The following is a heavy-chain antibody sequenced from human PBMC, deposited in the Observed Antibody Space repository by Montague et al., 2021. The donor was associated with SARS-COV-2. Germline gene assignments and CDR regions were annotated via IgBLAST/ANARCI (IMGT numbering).Heavy chain of an antibody. J-gene: IGHJ6*02. CDR1: GFTFSDYG. V-gene: IGHV3-48*04. Sequence: SLRLSCSASGFTFSDYGINWVRQAPGMGLEWFSYISATSRTIYYXDSVKGRFTVSRDNAKNSLYLQMNSLRAEDTALYYCVRDPATGMHVWGLGTMVTVSS. CDR2: ISATSRTI. CDR3: VRDPATGMHV.